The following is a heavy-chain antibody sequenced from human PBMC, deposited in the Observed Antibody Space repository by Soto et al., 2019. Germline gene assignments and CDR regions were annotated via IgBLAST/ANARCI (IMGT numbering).Heavy chain of an antibody. CDR1: GFTFSSYG. D-gene: IGHD6-19*01. CDR3: AKADSSGWYGYYYYYYGMDV. CDR2: ISYDGSNK. Sequence: GGSLRLSCAASGFTFSSYGMHWVRQAPGKGLEWVAVISYDGSNKYYADSVKGRFTISRDNSKNTLYLQMNSLRAEDTAVHYCAKADSSGWYGYYYYYYGMDVWGQGTTVTVSS. V-gene: IGHV3-30*18. J-gene: IGHJ6*02.